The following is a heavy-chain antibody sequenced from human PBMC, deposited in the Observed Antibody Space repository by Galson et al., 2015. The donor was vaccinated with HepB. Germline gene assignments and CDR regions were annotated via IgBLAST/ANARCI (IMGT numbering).Heavy chain of an antibody. D-gene: IGHD3-22*01. V-gene: IGHV4-34*01. CDR2: INRSGST. J-gene: IGHJ6*02. Sequence: LTCAVYGGSFSGYYWSWIRQPPGKGLEWIGEINRSGSTNYKPSLKSRVTISLDTSRNQFSLKLSSVTAADTAVYYCARGPDYYDSSGSYGIDVWGQGTTVTVSS. CDR3: ARGPDYYDSSGSYGIDV. CDR1: GGSFSGYY.